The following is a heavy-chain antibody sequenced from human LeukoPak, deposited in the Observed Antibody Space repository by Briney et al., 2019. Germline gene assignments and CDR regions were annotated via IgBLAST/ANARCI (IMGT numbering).Heavy chain of an antibody. CDR3: ARGDAYTSLAFDI. V-gene: IGHV4-61*02. CDR2: IYTSGST. J-gene: IGHJ3*02. CDR1: GGSISSGSYY. D-gene: IGHD5-24*01. Sequence: SQTLSLTCTVSGGSISSGSYYWSWIRQPAGKGLEWIGRIYTSGSTNYNPSLKSRVTISVDTSKNQFSLKLYSVTAADTAVYYCARGDAYTSLAFDIWGQGTMVTVSS.